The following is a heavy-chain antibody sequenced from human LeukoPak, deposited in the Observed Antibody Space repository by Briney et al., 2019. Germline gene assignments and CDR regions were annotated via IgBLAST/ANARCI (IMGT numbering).Heavy chain of an antibody. CDR2: ISNTGSFI. Sequence: PGGSLRLSCAASGLTFSDEYMSWIRQAPGKGLEWVSYISNTGSFIFYADSVKGRFTISRDNAKNSLYLQMNSLRAEDAAVYYCAKDLPTSSGSHYGYFDYWGQGTLVTVSS. J-gene: IGHJ4*02. D-gene: IGHD1-26*01. CDR3: AKDLPTSSGSHYGYFDY. CDR1: GLTFSDEY. V-gene: IGHV3-11*01.